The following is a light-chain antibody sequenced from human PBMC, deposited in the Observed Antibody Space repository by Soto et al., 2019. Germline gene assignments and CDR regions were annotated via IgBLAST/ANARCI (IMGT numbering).Light chain of an antibody. J-gene: IGKJ2*01. CDR3: QQYNSF. CDR2: EVS. V-gene: IGKV1-5*03. CDR1: QSINTW. Sequence: DIQMTQSPSTLFVSVGDTVTITCRASQSINTWLAWYQQKPGKAPKLLIYEVSTLESGVPSRFSGSGSGTEFNRTISSLQPDDIATYYDQQYNSFFGQGTKLEIK.